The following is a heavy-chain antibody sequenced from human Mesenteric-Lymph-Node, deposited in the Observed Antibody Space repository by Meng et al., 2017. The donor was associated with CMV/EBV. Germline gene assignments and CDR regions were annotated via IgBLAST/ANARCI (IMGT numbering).Heavy chain of an antibody. D-gene: IGHD1-26*01. V-gene: IGHV1-2*02. Sequence: SCKTSGYTFIDYYLHWVRQAPGQGLEWMGWVNPNNGGTIYAQKFHGRVTMTRDTSIGTAYMELSRLTSDDTAVYYCARDRELGFSDYWGQGTLVTVSS. CDR2: VNPNNGGT. CDR1: GYTFIDYY. CDR3: ARDRELGFSDY. J-gene: IGHJ4*02.